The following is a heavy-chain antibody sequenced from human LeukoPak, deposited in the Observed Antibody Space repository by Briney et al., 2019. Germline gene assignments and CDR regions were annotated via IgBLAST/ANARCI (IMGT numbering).Heavy chain of an antibody. CDR1: GYTLTGLS. CDR3: ATDWRYNWNDDVGY. CDR2: FDPEDGET. D-gene: IGHD1-1*01. Sequence: ASVKVSCKFSGYTLTGLSMHWVRQAPGKGLEWMGGFDPEDGETIYAQKFQGRVTMTEDTSTDTAYMELSSLRSEDTAVYYCATDWRYNWNDDVGYWGQGTLVTVSS. J-gene: IGHJ4*02. V-gene: IGHV1-24*01.